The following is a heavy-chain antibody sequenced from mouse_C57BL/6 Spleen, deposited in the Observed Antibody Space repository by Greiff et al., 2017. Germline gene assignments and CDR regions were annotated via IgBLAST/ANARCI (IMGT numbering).Heavy chain of an antibody. J-gene: IGHJ4*01. V-gene: IGHV1-42*01. Sequence: EVQLQQSGPELVKPGASVKISCKASGYSFTGYYMNWVKQSPEKSLEWIGEINPSTGGTTYNQKFKAKATLTVDKSSSTAYMQLKSLTSEDSAVYYCARRRTSYAMDYWGQGTSATVSS. CDR1: GYSFTGYY. CDR3: ARRRTSYAMDY. CDR2: INPSTGGT.